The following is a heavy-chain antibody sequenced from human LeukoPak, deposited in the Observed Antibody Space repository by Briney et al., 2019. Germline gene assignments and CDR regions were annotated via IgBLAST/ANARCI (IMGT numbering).Heavy chain of an antibody. CDR1: GFTVSSNY. V-gene: IGHV3-66*02. CDR3: ARDSLTVHAFDI. J-gene: IGHJ3*02. Sequence: GGSLRLSCAASGFTVSSNYMSWVRQAPGKGLEWVSVIYSGGSTYYADSVKGRFTISIDNSKNTLYLQMNSLRAEDTAVYYCARDSLTVHAFDIWGQGTMVTVSS. D-gene: IGHD3-22*01. CDR2: IYSGGST.